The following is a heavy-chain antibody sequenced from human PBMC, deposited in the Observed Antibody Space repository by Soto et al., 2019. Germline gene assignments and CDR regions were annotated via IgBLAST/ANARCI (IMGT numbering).Heavy chain of an antibody. J-gene: IGHJ6*02. V-gene: IGHV3-43*01. D-gene: IGHD6-19*01. CDR2: INWDSGTT. CDR1: CLSCQDYS. Sequence: GGSLRLSSEASCLSCQDYSMHWVRQASGKGLELVSLINWDSGTTDYADSVKGRFTISRDNSKNSVYLQLNNLRIEDTALYYCAKDIRPSGWYSLDVWG. CDR3: AKDIRPSGWYSLDV.